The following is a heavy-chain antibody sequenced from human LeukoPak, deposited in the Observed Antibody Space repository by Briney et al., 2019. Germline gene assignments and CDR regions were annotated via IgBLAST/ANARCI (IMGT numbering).Heavy chain of an antibody. Sequence: PGGSLRLSCAASGFTFSRSRMDWVRQAPGKGLEWVANIKEDGSETHYVDSAKGRFAVSRDNAKNTLFLQVDSLRVEDTAIYYCSYSLNFWGQGTLVTVSS. CDR3: SYSLNF. V-gene: IGHV3-7*01. CDR1: GFTFSRSR. J-gene: IGHJ4*02. D-gene: IGHD2-21*01. CDR2: IKEDGSET.